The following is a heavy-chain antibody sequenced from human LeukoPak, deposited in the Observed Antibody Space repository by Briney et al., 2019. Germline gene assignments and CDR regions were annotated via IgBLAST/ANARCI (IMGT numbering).Heavy chain of an antibody. V-gene: IGHV4-38-2*01. CDR3: ASVTKSMSRFFDL. CDR2: YYHTGST. D-gene: IGHD4-17*01. J-gene: IGHJ2*01. Sequence: SETLCLTCAVSGYSISNHYYWGWIRQPPGKGLEWIGSYYHTGSTYYNPSLQSRVAISIDTSKNQFSLELASVASADTAVYYCASVTKSMSRFFDLWGRGTLVIVSS. CDR1: GYSISNHYY.